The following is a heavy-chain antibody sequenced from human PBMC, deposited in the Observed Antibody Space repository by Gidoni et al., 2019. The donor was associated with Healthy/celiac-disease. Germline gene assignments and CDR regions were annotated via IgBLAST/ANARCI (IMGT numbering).Heavy chain of an antibody. J-gene: IGHJ2*01. CDR3: AREGEYCSGGSCYSAWYFDL. V-gene: IGHV4-31*03. Sequence: QVQLQESGPGLVKPSQTLSLTCTVSGGSISSGGYYGRWVRQHPGQGLGWVGYIYDSGSTYYNPSLTSRVTISVDTSKNQFSLKLSSVTAADTAVYYCAREGEYCSGGSCYSAWYFDLWGRGTLVTVSS. D-gene: IGHD2-15*01. CDR1: GGSISSGGYY. CDR2: IYDSGST.